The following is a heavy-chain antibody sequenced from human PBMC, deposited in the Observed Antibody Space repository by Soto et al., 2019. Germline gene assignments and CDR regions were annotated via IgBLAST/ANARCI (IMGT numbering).Heavy chain of an antibody. D-gene: IGHD2-21*02. CDR3: AKGFIVVVTAIRPDDNFDV. J-gene: IGHJ3*01. Sequence: PGWSLRLSCAASGFTFNTYAMNLVRQVPGKGLEWVASISGGGGSTYYADSVKGRFTISRDTSKNTLYLQMNSLSAEDTAVYYCAKGFIVVVTAIRPDDNFDVWGQGTMVTVSS. V-gene: IGHV3-23*01. CDR2: ISGGGGST. CDR1: GFTFNTYA.